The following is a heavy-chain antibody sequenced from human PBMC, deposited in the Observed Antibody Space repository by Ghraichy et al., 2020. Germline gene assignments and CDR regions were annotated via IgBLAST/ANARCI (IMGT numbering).Heavy chain of an antibody. J-gene: IGHJ4*02. CDR3: ASAGYGAYHGHFDY. V-gene: IGHV1-69*02. D-gene: IGHD4-17*01. CDR2: IIPILGIA. CDR1: GGTFSSYT. Sequence: SVKVFCKASGGTFSSYTISWGRQAPGQGLEWMGRIIPILGIANYAQKFQGRVTITADKSTSTAYMELSSLRSEDTAVYYCASAGYGAYHGHFDYWGRGTLVTVSS.